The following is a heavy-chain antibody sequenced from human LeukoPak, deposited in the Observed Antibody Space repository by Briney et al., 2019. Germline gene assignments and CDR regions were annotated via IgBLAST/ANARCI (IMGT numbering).Heavy chain of an antibody. CDR3: ARDLDSSSCLDY. J-gene: IGHJ4*02. CDR2: ISYDGSNK. Sequence: GGSLRLSCATSGFSFSNSGMHWVRQAPGKGLEWVAVISYDGSNKYYADSVKGRFTISRDNSKNTLYLQMNSLRAEDTAVYYCARDLDSSSCLDYWGQGTLVTVSS. V-gene: IGHV3-30*19. D-gene: IGHD6-13*01. CDR1: GFSFSNSG.